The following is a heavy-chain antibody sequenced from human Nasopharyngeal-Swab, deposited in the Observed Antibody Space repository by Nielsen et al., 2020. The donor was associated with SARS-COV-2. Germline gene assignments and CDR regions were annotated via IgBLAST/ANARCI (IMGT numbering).Heavy chain of an antibody. CDR3: ARGDIVVVPAAIDTSLFDY. J-gene: IGHJ4*02. CDR2: VNPNSGGT. D-gene: IGHD2-2*01. Sequence: WVRQAPGQGLEWMGRVNPNSGGTNYAQKFQGGVTITRDTSASTAYMELSSLRSEDTAVYYCARGDIVVVPAAIDTSLFDYWGQGTLVTVSS. V-gene: IGHV1-2*06.